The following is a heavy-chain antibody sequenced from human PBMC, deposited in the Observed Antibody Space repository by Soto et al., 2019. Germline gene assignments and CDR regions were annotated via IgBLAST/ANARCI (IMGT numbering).Heavy chain of an antibody. D-gene: IGHD1-1*01. Sequence: EVQLLESGGTLVQPGGSLRLSCAASEFTFSNYAMGWVRQAPGKGLEWVSSLSASGGSTYYADSVKGRFTISRDNSKNTLFLQMPTLRAEHTAVYHCATSSPLGPTGPEYFRHWGQGTLVTVSS. CDR3: ATSSPLGPTGPEYFRH. V-gene: IGHV3-23*01. CDR2: LSASGGST. CDR1: EFTFSNYA. J-gene: IGHJ1*01.